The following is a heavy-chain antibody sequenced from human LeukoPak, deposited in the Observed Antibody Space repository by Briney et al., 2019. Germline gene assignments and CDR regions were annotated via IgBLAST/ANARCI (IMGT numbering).Heavy chain of an antibody. V-gene: IGHV3-30*03. J-gene: IGHJ4*02. CDR2: ISYDGSDK. Sequence: GGSLRLSCVASGFTFSSYGMHWVLQAPDKGLEWVAVISYDGSDKYYADSAKGRFIISRDNSKNTLYLEMNTLRTEDTAVYYWARVELYASGWFGSLDSWGQGALVTVSS. CDR3: ARVELYASGWFGSLDS. D-gene: IGHD6-19*01. CDR1: GFTFSSYG.